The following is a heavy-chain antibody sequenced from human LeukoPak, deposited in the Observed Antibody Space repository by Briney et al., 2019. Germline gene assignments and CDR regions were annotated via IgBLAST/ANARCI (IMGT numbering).Heavy chain of an antibody. CDR3: ARASTVNDFWSGSIMHYFDY. CDR2: IYYSGST. Sequence: SETLSLTYTVSGGSISSSSYYWGWIRQPPGKGLEWIGSIYYSGSTYYNPSLKSRVTISVDTSKNQFSLKLSSVTAADTAVYYCARASTVNDFWSGSIMHYFDYWGQGTLVTVSS. D-gene: IGHD3-3*01. V-gene: IGHV4-39*07. CDR1: GGSISSSSYY. J-gene: IGHJ4*02.